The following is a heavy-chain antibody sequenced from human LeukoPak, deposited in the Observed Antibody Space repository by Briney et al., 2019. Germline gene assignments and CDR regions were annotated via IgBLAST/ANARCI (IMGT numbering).Heavy chain of an antibody. Sequence: PSETLSLTCAVSGYSISSGYYWGWIRQPPGKGLEWIGSIYHTGTTYYNPSLKSRVTISLDTSKNQFSLKLCSVTAADTAVYYCARQIFGVAQRFDFWGQGTLVTVSS. J-gene: IGHJ4*02. CDR2: IYHTGTT. D-gene: IGHD3-3*01. CDR1: GYSISSGYY. CDR3: ARQIFGVAQRFDF. V-gene: IGHV4-38-2*01.